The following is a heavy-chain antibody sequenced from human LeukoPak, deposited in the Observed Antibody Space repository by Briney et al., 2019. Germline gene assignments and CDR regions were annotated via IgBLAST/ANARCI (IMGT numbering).Heavy chain of an antibody. Sequence: SETLSLTCAVYGGSFSGYYWSWIRQPPGKGLEWIGEINHSGSTNYNPSLKSRVTISVDTSKNQSSLKLSSVTAADTAVYYCARGDYGDYVGDAFDIWGQGTMVTVSS. CDR3: ARGDYGDYVGDAFDI. CDR1: GGSFSGYY. D-gene: IGHD4-17*01. V-gene: IGHV4-34*01. CDR2: INHSGST. J-gene: IGHJ3*02.